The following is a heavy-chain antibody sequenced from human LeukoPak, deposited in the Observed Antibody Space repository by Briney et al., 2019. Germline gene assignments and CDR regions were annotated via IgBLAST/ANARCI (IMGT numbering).Heavy chain of an antibody. J-gene: IGHJ4*02. CDR1: GGSITSTNW. D-gene: IGHD1-26*01. CDR2: ISLTGRT. Sequence: SGTLSLTCGVSGGSITSTNWWSWVRQPSGQGLEWIGEISLTGRTNYNPSLIGRVIMSLDESRNQLSLTLTSVTAADTAMYYCTRESGPYCPFGYWGQGTLVIVSS. V-gene: IGHV4-4*02. CDR3: TRESGPYCPFGY.